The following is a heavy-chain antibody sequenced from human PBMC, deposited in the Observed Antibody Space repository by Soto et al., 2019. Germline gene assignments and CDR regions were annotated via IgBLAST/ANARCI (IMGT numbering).Heavy chain of an antibody. CDR3: ARVATPSYYYDSSGYYGAGWYFDL. V-gene: IGHV1-2*04. J-gene: IGHJ2*01. D-gene: IGHD3-22*01. CDR1: GYTFTGYY. Sequence: QVQLVQSGAEVKKPGASVKVSCKASGYTFTGYYMHWVRQAPGQGLEWMGWINPNSGGTNYAQKFQGWVNMTRDASISTAYMELSRLRSDDTAVYYCARVATPSYYYDSSGYYGAGWYFDLWGRGTLVTVSS. CDR2: INPNSGGT.